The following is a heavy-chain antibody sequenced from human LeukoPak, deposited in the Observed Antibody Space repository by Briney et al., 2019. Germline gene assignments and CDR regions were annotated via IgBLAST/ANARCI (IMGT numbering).Heavy chain of an antibody. CDR1: GGTFSSYA. J-gene: IGHJ3*02. D-gene: IGHD1-26*01. CDR3: ARAGWYSGSDNLLNAFDI. V-gene: IGHV1-69*01. Sequence: SVKVSCKASGGTFSSYAIRWLRRAPGLGLGWMGGIIPIDGTANYAQKFQGRVTITADESTSTAYMELSSLRSEDTAVYYCARAGWYSGSDNLLNAFDIWGQGTMVTVSS. CDR2: IIPIDGTA.